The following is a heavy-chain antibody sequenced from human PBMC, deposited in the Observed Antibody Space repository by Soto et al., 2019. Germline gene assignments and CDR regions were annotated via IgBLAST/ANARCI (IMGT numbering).Heavy chain of an antibody. V-gene: IGHV3-21*01. Sequence: GGSLRLSCAASGFTFSSYSMNWVRQAPGKGLEWVSSISSSSSYIYYADSVKGRFTISRDNAKNSLYLQMNSLRAEDTAVYYCARGHGYSNYDAFDIWGQGTMVTVSS. CDR1: GFTFSSYS. CDR2: ISSSSSYI. CDR3: ARGHGYSNYDAFDI. J-gene: IGHJ3*02. D-gene: IGHD4-4*01.